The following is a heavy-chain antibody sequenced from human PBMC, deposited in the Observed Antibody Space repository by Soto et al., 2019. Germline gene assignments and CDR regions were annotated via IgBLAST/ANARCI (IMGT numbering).Heavy chain of an antibody. Sequence: PGGSLRLSCAASGFTFSSYGMHWVRQAPGKGLEWVAVISYDVSNKYYADSVKGRFTISRDNPKNTLYLQMNSQRAEDTAVYYCAKTGAANYYDSSGSLDHWGQGTLVTVST. D-gene: IGHD3-22*01. CDR2: ISYDVSNK. CDR1: GFTFSSYG. CDR3: AKTGAANYYDSSGSLDH. J-gene: IGHJ4*02. V-gene: IGHV3-30*18.